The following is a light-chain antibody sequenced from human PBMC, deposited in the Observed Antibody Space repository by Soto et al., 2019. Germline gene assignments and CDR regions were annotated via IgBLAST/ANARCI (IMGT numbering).Light chain of an antibody. V-gene: IGLV4-69*01. CDR3: QTWGTDIHVV. Sequence: QLVLTQSPSASASLGASVKLTCTLSRGHSSYAIAWHQQQPEKGPRYLMKVNSDGSHSKGDGIPDRLSGSSSGAERYLTISSLQCEDEADCYCQTWGTDIHVVFGGGTKLTV. J-gene: IGLJ2*01. CDR1: RGHSSYA. CDR2: VNSDGSH.